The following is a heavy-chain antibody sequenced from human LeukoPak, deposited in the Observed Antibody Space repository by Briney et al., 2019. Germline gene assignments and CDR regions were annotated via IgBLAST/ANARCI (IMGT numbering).Heavy chain of an antibody. J-gene: IGHJ3*02. CDR3: ARDPGGPHTVKWDAFDI. Sequence: PRGSLRLSCAASGFTVSSDYMSWVRQAPGKGLEWVSVIYSGGSTYYADSVKGRFTISRDNSKNTLYLQMNSLRAEDTAVYYCARDPGGPHTVKWDAFDIWGQGTIVTVSS. CDR1: GFTVSSDY. D-gene: IGHD2-2*02. V-gene: IGHV3-53*01. CDR2: IYSGGST.